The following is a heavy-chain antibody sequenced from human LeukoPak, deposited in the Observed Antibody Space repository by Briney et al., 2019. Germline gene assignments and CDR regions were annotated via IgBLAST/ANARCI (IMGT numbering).Heavy chain of an antibody. J-gene: IGHJ4*02. CDR2: INHSGST. Sequence: SETLSLTCAVYGGSFSGYYWSWIRQPPGKGLEWIGEINHSGSTNYNPSLKSRVTISVDTSKNQFSLKLSSVTAADTAVHYCARGTGVAAAGLFDYWGQGTLVTVSS. D-gene: IGHD6-13*01. V-gene: IGHV4-34*01. CDR3: ARGTGVAAAGLFDY. CDR1: GGSFSGYY.